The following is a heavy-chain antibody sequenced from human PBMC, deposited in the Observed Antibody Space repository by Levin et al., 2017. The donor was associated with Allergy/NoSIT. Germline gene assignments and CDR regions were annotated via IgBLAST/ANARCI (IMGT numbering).Heavy chain of an antibody. CDR3: ARTVVVAGTHVWFDS. Sequence: GGSLRLSCEASGFNFRNFWLSWVRQAPGKGLEWVANINQEGTKTYYLESVRGRFSISRDNAANSVYLQLNSLRDEDKALYYCARTVVVAGTHVWFDSWGQGTLVSVSS. D-gene: IGHD2-15*01. CDR2: INQEGTKT. CDR1: GFNFRNFW. J-gene: IGHJ5*01. V-gene: IGHV3-7*01.